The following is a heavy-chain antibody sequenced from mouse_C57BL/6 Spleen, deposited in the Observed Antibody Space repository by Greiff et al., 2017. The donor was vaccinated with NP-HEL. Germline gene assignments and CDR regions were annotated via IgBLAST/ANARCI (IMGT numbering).Heavy chain of an antibody. CDR1: GYTFTDYY. CDR3: ARAGGSSPSDY. CDR2: INPNNGGT. Sequence: EVQLQQSGPELVKPGASVKISCKASGYTFTDYYMNWVKQSHGKSLEGIGDINPNNGGTSYNQKFKGKATLTVDKSSSTAYMELRSLTSEDSAVYYCARAGGSSPSDYWGQGTSVTVSS. D-gene: IGHD1-1*01. J-gene: IGHJ4*01. V-gene: IGHV1-26*01.